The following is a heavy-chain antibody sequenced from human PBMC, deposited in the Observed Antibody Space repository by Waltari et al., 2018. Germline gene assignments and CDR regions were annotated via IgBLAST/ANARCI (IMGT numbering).Heavy chain of an antibody. J-gene: IGHJ6*02. CDR3: ARDSRPPYTPAYYYYGMDV. V-gene: IGHV3-53*01. CDR2: MYGGGSR. CDR1: GFTVSSNY. Sequence: EVQLVESGGCLIQPGGSLRLSCAASGFTVSSNYMSWVRQAPGQGLEWVAVMYGGGSREYADYEKGGFTMARDKTNNTLYLQMNSRRAEDTAVYDCARDSRPPYTPAYYYYGMDVWGQGTTVTVSS. D-gene: IGHD1-1*01.